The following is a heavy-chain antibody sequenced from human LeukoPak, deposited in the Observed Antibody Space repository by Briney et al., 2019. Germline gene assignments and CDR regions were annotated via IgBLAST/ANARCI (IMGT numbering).Heavy chain of an antibody. Sequence: ASVKVSCKASGGTFSSYAISWVRQAHGQGLEWMGWINPNSGGTNYAQKFQGRGTMTRATSNSTDYLQLRMQSSDATAVDYCSKDKGLERRGTFDYGGQGPLVTVSS. CDR3: SKDKGLERRGTFDY. D-gene: IGHD1-1*01. J-gene: IGHJ4*02. CDR2: INPNSGGT. V-gene: IGHV1-2*02. CDR1: GGTFSSYA.